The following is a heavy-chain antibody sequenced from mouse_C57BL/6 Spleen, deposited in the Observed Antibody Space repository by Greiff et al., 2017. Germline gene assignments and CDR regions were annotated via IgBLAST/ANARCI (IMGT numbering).Heavy chain of an antibody. D-gene: IGHD1-1*01. J-gene: IGHJ3*01. CDR1: GYTFTDYE. CDR3: TRRGDYNGAWFAC. Sequence: VQLQESGAELVRPGASVTLSCKASGYTFTDYEMHWVKQTPGHGLEWIGAIDPETGGTAYNKKFKGKAILTADESSSTAYMELRSLTSEDSAVYYCTRRGDYNGAWFACWGQGTMVSVSA. CDR2: IDPETGGT. V-gene: IGHV1-15*01.